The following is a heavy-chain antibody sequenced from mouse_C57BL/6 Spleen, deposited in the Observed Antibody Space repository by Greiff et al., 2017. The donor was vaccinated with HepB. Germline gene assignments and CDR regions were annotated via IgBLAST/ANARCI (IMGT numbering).Heavy chain of an antibody. J-gene: IGHJ2*01. CDR2: IWSGGST. CDR1: GLSLTSYG. V-gene: IGHV2-2*01. CDR3: ARNSNYVLFDY. Sequence: QVQLKESGPGLVQPSQSLSITCTVSGLSLTSYGVHWVRQSPGKGLEWLGVIWSGGSTDYNAAFISRLSISKDNSKSQVFFKMNSLQADDTAIYYCARNSNYVLFDYWGQGTTLTVSS. D-gene: IGHD2-5*01.